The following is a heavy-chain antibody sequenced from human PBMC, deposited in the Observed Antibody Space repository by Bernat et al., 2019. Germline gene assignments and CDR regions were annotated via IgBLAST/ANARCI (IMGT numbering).Heavy chain of an antibody. CDR1: GFTFSDYA. V-gene: IGHV3-23*01. J-gene: IGHJ3*02. CDR3: AKDVSAVAGDAFDI. D-gene: IGHD6-19*01. CDR2: ISGSDGST. Sequence: EVQLLESGGGLVQPGGSLRLSCEASGFTFSDYAMSWVRQAPGKWLEWVSAISGSDGSTYYADSVTCRFTISRDNSKNTLYLQMNSLRAEDTAVYYCAKDVSAVAGDAFDIWGQGTMVTVSS.